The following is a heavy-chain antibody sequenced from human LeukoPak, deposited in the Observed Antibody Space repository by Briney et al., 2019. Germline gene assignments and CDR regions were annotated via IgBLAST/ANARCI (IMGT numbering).Heavy chain of an antibody. J-gene: IGHJ4*02. CDR3: AGEYEDYFDY. CDR1: GFTFSSYG. D-gene: IGHD3-3*01. V-gene: IGHV3-33*08. Sequence: GGSLRLSCGAPGFTFSSYGMHWVRQAPGKGLEWVAVIWYDGSNKYYADSVKGRFTISRDNSKNTLYLQMNSLRAEDTAMYYCAGEYEDYFDYWGQGTLVTVSS. CDR2: IWYDGSNK.